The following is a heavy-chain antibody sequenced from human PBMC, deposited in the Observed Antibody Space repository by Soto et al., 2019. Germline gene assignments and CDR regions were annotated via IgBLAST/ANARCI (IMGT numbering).Heavy chain of an antibody. CDR3: ARGHRELPHKVTTLDY. Sequence: PETLSLTCAVYGGSFSGYYWSWIRQPPGKGLEWIGEINHSGSTNYNPSLKSRVTISVDTSKNQFSLKLSSVTAADTAVYYCARGHRELPHKVTTLDYWGQGTLVTVSS. J-gene: IGHJ4*02. CDR1: GGSFSGYY. D-gene: IGHD4-17*01. V-gene: IGHV4-34*01. CDR2: INHSGST.